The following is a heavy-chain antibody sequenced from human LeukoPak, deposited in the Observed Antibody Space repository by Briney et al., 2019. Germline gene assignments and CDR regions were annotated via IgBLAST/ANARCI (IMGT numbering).Heavy chain of an antibody. Sequence: SETLSLTCTVSGGSISSYWSWIRQPAGKGLEWIGRIYGSGTTTYNPSLKSRVSMSIDTSKNQFSLKLMSVTAADTAVHYCARDSGTTGEVKFDPWGQGTLVTVSS. V-gene: IGHV4-4*07. J-gene: IGHJ5*02. CDR2: IYGSGTT. CDR3: ARDSGTTGEVKFDP. CDR1: GGSISSY. D-gene: IGHD3-10*01.